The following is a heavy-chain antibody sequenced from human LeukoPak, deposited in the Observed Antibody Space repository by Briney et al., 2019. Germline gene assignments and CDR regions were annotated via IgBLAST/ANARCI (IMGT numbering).Heavy chain of an antibody. CDR3: ARTSGGAARPSYYYYGMDV. CDR1: GYTSTSYG. CDR2: ISAYNGNT. J-gene: IGHJ6*02. Sequence: ASVKVSCKASGYTSTSYGISWVRQVPGQGLECMGWISAYNGNTNYAQKLQGRVTMTTDTSTSTAYMELRSLRSDDTAVYYCARTSGGAARPSYYYYGMDVWGQGTTVTVSS. D-gene: IGHD6-6*01. V-gene: IGHV1-18*01.